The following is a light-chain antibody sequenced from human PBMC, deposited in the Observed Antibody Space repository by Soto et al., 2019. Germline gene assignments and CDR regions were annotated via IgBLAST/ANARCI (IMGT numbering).Light chain of an antibody. CDR2: GAS. CDR3: QQYNNWPPLT. CDR1: QSVSSD. J-gene: IGKJ4*01. V-gene: IGKV3-15*01. Sequence: EIVMTQSPVTLSVSPGERATLSCRASQSVSSDLAWYQHKPGQAPRLLIYGASMRASGIPARFSGSGSGTEFTLTISSLQSEDFAVYYCQQYNNWPPLTFGGGTKVDSK.